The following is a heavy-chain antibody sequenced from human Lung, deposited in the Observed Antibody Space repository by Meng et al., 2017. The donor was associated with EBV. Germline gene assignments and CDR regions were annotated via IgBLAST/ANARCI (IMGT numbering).Heavy chain of an antibody. CDR2: ISSSSSYI. CDR3: AREGGVVPAATGWFDP. V-gene: IGHV3-21*01. Sequence: VRLVESGGGLVKPGGSLRLSCAASGFTFSSYSMNWVRQAPGKGLEWVSSISSSSSYIYYADSVKGRFTISRDNAKNSLYLQMNSLRAEDTAVYYCAREGGVVPAATGWFDPWGQGTLVTVSS. CDR1: GFTFSSYS. D-gene: IGHD2-2*01. J-gene: IGHJ5*02.